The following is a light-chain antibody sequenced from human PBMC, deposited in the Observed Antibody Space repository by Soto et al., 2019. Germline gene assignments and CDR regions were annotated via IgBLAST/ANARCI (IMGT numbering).Light chain of an antibody. CDR3: QQYGNSPPYT. J-gene: IGKJ2*01. V-gene: IGKV3-20*01. Sequence: EIVLTQSPDTLSLSPGERATLSCRASQRVSSSYLAWYQQKPGQAPRLLIYGASSRATGIPDRFCGSGSGTDFTLTISRLEPEDFAVYYCQQYGNSPPYTFGQGTKLEIK. CDR1: QRVSSSY. CDR2: GAS.